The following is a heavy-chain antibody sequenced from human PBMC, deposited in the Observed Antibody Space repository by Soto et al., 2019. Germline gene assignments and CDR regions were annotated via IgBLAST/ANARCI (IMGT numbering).Heavy chain of an antibody. CDR3: ARDPGVNWA. CDR2: MYSGGET. Sequence: EVQLVESGGGLVQPGGSLRLSCVASGFTVSNNYMTWVRQAPGKGLEWVSNMYSGGETFYTDSEKGRFTISRDSSTNTLYLQMDNVRAEDTAVYYCARDPGVNWAWGKGTTVTVSS. CDR1: GFTVSNNY. J-gene: IGHJ6*04. D-gene: IGHD2-8*01. V-gene: IGHV3-66*01.